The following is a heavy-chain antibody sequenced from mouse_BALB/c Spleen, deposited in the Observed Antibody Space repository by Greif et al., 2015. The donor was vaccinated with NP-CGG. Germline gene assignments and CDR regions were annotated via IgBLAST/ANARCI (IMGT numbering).Heavy chain of an antibody. CDR2: ISSGSSTI. CDR1: GFTFSSFG. J-gene: IGHJ2*01. V-gene: IGHV5-17*02. D-gene: IGHD2-1*01. Sequence: EVKLVESGGGLVQPGGSRKLSCAASGFTFSSFGMHWVRQAPEKGLEWVAYISSGSSTIYYADTVKGRFTISRDNPKNALFLQMTSLRSEDTAMYYCAREGNHYYFDYWGQGTTLTVSS. CDR3: AREGNHYYFDY.